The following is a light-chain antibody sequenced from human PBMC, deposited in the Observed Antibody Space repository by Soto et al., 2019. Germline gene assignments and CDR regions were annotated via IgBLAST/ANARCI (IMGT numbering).Light chain of an antibody. V-gene: IGKV2-28*01. J-gene: IGKJ4*01. Sequence: DIVMTQSPLSLPVTPGEPASISCRSSQSLLHSNGYNYLDWYLQKPGQSPQLLIYLGSNRASGVPDRFSGSGSGTDFTLKISRVEADDVGVYYCMQSLQTPTFGGGTKVAIK. CDR1: QSLLHSNGYNY. CDR3: MQSLQTPT. CDR2: LGS.